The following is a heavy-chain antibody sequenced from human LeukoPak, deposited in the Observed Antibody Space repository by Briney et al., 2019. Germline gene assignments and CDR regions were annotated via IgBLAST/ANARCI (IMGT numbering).Heavy chain of an antibody. V-gene: IGHV1-3*01. CDR1: GYTFISYA. D-gene: IGHD6-13*01. CDR2: INAGNGNT. Sequence: ASVKVSCKASGYTFISYAMHWVRQAPGQRLEWMGWINAGNGNTKYSQKFQGSVTITKDTSANTAYVELTSLRSEDTAVYYCARARDGSSFFDYWGQGTLVTVSS. CDR3: ARARDGSSFFDY. J-gene: IGHJ4*02.